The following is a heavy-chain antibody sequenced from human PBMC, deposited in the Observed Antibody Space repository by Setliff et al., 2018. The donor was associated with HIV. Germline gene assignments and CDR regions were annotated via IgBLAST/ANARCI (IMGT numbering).Heavy chain of an antibody. CDR3: ARDHMSVGAWVGATSRGLFQH. CDR2: INPSGGST. Sequence: ASVKVSCKASGYTFITYYMHWVRQAPGQGLEWMGIINPSGGSTNYAQKFQGRVTMTRDASMSTVYMELSSLRSEDTAVYYCARDHMSVGAWVGATSRGLFQHWGQGTLVTVSS. CDR1: GYTFITYY. D-gene: IGHD1-26*01. J-gene: IGHJ1*01. V-gene: IGHV1-46*01.